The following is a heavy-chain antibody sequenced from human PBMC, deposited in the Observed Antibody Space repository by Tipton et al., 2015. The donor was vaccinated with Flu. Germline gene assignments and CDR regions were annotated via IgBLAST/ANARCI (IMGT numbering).Heavy chain of an antibody. V-gene: IGHV4-61*05. CDR2: IFHSGNS. D-gene: IGHD4-11*01. J-gene: IGHJ5*02. Sequence: TLSLTCAVSGDSIRGSDYYWAWIRQPPGKGLEWIGNIFHSGNSYHNPSLKGRVTISVDTSKNQFSLKLSSVTAADTAVYYCARRDYSNYVSEPKNWFDPWGQGALVTVSS. CDR3: ARRDYSNYVSEPKNWFDP. CDR1: GDSIRGSDYY.